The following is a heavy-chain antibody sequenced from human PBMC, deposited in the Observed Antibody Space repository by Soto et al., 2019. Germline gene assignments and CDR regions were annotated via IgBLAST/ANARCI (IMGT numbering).Heavy chain of an antibody. CDR3: ATRMTQSYYDFWGGYSNLFDY. CDR1: GFTFSSYA. CDR2: ISGSGGST. V-gene: IGHV3-23*01. J-gene: IGHJ4*02. D-gene: IGHD3-3*01. Sequence: GGSLRLSCAASGFTFSSYAMSWVRQAPGKGLEWVSAISGSGGSTYYADSVKGRFTISRDNSKNTLYLQMNSLRAEDTAVYYCATRMTQSYYDFWGGYSNLFDYWGQGTLVTVSS.